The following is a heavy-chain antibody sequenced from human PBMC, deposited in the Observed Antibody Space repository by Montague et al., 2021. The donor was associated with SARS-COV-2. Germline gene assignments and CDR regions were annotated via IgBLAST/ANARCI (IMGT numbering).Heavy chain of an antibody. CDR3: ASGPWRITIFGVVTRYGMDV. CDR2: IYYSGST. D-gene: IGHD3-3*01. V-gene: IGHV4-61*01. CDR1: GGSVSSGSYY. J-gene: IGHJ6*02. Sequence: SETLSLTCIVSGGSVSSGSYYWSWIRQSPGKGLEWIGYIYYSGSTNYNPSLKSRVTISVDTSKSQFSLKLSSVTAADTAVYYCASGPWRITIFGVVTRYGMDVWGQGTTVTVSS.